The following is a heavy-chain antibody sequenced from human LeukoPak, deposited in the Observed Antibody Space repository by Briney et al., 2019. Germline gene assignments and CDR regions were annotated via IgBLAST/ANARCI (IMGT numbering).Heavy chain of an antibody. V-gene: IGHV3-74*01. Sequence: GGSLRLSCAASGFTFRRHWMHWVRQAPGKGLVWVARINSDGTGTSYADSVKGRFTISRDSATLYLQMNSLTAEDTAVYYCARGPANGGYGVDYWGQGTLVTVSS. J-gene: IGHJ4*02. D-gene: IGHD5-12*01. CDR2: INSDGTGT. CDR1: GFTFRRHW. CDR3: ARGPANGGYGVDY.